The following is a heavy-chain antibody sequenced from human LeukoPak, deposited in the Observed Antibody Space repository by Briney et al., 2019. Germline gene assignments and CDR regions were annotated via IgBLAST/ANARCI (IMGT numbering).Heavy chain of an antibody. CDR2: IYYSGST. CDR3: ASSIVLVTAGEYFQH. D-gene: IGHD2-21*02. J-gene: IGHJ1*01. Sequence: SETLSLTCTVSGVSISSYYWSWIRQPPGKGLEWIGYIYYSGSTNYNPSLKSRVTISVDTSKNQFSLKLSSVTSADTAVYYCASSIVLVTAGEYFQHRGHGTPVTVSP. V-gene: IGHV4-59*01. CDR1: GVSISSYY.